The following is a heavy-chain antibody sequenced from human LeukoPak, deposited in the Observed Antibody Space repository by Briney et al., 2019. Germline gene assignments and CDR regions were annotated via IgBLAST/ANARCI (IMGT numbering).Heavy chain of an antibody. CDR2: ISSSSSYI. J-gene: IGHJ4*02. D-gene: IGHD3-10*01. Sequence: GGSLRLSCAASGFTFSSYSMNWVRQAPGKGLEWVSSISSSSSYIYYADSVKGRFTISRDNSKNTLYLQMNSLRAEDTAVYYCATFTMVRGELDYWGQGTLVTVSS. CDR1: GFTFSSYS. V-gene: IGHV3-21*01. CDR3: ATFTMVRGELDY.